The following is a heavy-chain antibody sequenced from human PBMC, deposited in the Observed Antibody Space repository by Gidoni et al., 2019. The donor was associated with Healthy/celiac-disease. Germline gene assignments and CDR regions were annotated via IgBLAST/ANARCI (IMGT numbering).Heavy chain of an antibody. Sequence: EVQLVESGGGWVKPGRSLRLCCTASGLPFGDYAMSGFRQAPGKGLEVVGVIRIKADVGTTEYAASVKGRFTISRDDSKSIAYLQMNSLKPEDTAVYYCTRDLYYDSSVYYLFDYWGQGTLVTVSS. CDR1: GLPFGDYA. CDR2: IRIKADVGTT. V-gene: IGHV3-49*05. J-gene: IGHJ4*02. CDR3: TRDLYYDSSVYYLFDY. D-gene: IGHD3-22*01.